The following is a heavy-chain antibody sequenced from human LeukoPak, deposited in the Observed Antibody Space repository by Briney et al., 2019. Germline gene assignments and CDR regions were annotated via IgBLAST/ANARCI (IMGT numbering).Heavy chain of an antibody. CDR3: ARAGGYGDPTNFEY. D-gene: IGHD4-17*01. CDR2: INHSGST. Sequence: SETLSLTCAVYGGSFSGYYWSWIRQPPGKGLEWIGEINHSGSTNYNPSLKSRVTISVDTSKNQFSLKLSSVTAADTAVYYCARAGGYGDPTNFEYWGQGTLVTVSS. V-gene: IGHV4-34*01. CDR1: GGSFSGYY. J-gene: IGHJ4*02.